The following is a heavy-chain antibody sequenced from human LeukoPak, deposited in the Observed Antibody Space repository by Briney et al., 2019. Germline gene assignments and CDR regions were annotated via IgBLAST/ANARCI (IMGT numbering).Heavy chain of an antibody. CDR2: IIPIFGTA. J-gene: IGHJ2*01. CDR3: ARGVTMVRELYWYFDL. V-gene: IGHV1-69*13. D-gene: IGHD3-10*01. CDR1: GGTFSSYA. Sequence: GASVKVSCKASGGTFSSYAISWVQQARGQGLEWMGGIIPIFGTANYAQKFQGRVTITADESTSTAYMELSSLRSEDTAVYYCARGVTMVRELYWYFDLWGRGTLVTVSS.